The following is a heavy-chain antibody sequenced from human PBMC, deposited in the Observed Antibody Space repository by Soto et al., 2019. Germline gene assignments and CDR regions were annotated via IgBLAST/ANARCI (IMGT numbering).Heavy chain of an antibody. V-gene: IGHV3-30*18. J-gene: IGHJ4*02. CDR1: GFTFSSYG. Sequence: QVQLVESGGGVVQPGRSLRLSCAASGFTFSSYGMHWVRQAPGKGLEWVAVISYDGSNKYYADSVKGRFTISRDNSKNTLYLQMNSLRAEDTAVYYWANAKGYDSSGPHDYWGQGTLVTVSS. CDR3: ANAKGYDSSGPHDY. CDR2: ISYDGSNK. D-gene: IGHD3-22*01.